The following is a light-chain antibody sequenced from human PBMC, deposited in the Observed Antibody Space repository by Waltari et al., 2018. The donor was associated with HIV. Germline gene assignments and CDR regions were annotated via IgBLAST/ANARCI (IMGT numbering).Light chain of an antibody. J-gene: IGLJ3*02. V-gene: IGLV1-44*01. CDR3: ATWDDSPDGPV. CDR1: SPNIGRNT. Sequence: QSVLTQPPSASGTPGQRVTISCSGSSPNIGRNTVNWYQHLPGTAPKLLIYSNNQRPSGVPDRFSGSKSGTSASLAISGLQSEDEADYYCATWDDSPDGPVFGGGTKLTVL. CDR2: SNN.